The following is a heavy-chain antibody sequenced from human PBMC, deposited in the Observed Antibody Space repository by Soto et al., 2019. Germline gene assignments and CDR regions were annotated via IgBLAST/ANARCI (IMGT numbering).Heavy chain of an antibody. D-gene: IGHD3-3*01. J-gene: IGHJ4*02. CDR3: ATYQYYDFWSGPSEDYFDY. CDR1: GGTFSSYA. Sequence: ASVKVSCKASGGTFSSYAISWVRQAPGQGLEWMGGIIPIFGTANYAQKFQGRVTITADESTSTAYMELSSLRSEDTAVYYCATYQYYDFWSGPSEDYFDYWGQGTLVTVSS. V-gene: IGHV1-69*13. CDR2: IIPIFGTA.